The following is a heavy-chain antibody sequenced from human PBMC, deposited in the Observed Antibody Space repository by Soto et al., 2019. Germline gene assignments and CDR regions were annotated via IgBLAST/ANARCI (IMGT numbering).Heavy chain of an antibody. D-gene: IGHD5-12*01. V-gene: IGHV3-73*01. Sequence: ELQLVESGGGLVQPGGSLKLSCAASGFTFSASALHWVRQSSGKGLEWVGHIKNKADNYRTTYGASVKGRFIVSRDDSMNTAYLHMNSLRTEDTAVYYWARRGGLLAEAFDIWGQGTRVTVSS. CDR1: GFTFSASA. J-gene: IGHJ3*02. CDR2: IKNKADNYRT. CDR3: ARRGGLLAEAFDI.